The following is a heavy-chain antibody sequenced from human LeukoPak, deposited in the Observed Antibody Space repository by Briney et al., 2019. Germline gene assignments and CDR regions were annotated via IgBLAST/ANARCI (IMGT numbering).Heavy chain of an antibody. D-gene: IGHD2-2*01. V-gene: IGHV3-23*01. J-gene: IGHJ4*02. CDR1: GFIVSNYA. CDR2: IRGSGGNT. CDR3: ARYCSGTCYSGFEY. Sequence: PGGSLRLSCAASGFIVSNYAMSWVRQAPGKGLEWVSTIRGSGGNTYYVDSVKGRFTISRDTSKNTLYLQMNSLRAEDTALYYCARYCSGTCYSGFEYWGQGTLVTVSS.